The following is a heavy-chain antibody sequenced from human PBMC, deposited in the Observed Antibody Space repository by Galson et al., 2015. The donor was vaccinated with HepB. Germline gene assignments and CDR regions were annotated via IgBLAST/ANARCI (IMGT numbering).Heavy chain of an antibody. CDR1: GFTFSSYA. J-gene: IGHJ4*02. Sequence: SLRLSCAASGFTFSSYAMHWVRQAPGKGLEWVSSISSSSSYIYYADSVKGRFTISRDNAKNSLYLQMNSLRAEDTAVYYCASRPEIAAAGRESDVDYWGQGTLVTVSS. CDR3: ASRPEIAAAGRESDVDY. CDR2: ISSSSSYI. D-gene: IGHD6-13*01. V-gene: IGHV3-21*01.